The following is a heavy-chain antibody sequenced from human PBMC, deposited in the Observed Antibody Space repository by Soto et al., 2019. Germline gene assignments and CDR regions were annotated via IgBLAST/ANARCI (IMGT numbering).Heavy chain of an antibody. D-gene: IGHD2-15*01. CDR3: AIDTNDGVVAATGLEY. V-gene: IGHV1-69*13. J-gene: IGHJ4*02. CDR2: IIPVFGRA. Sequence: SVKVSCKASGGTFSNFGMSWVRQAPGQGLEWMGVIIPVFGRANYARTFQGRVTITADESTSTVYMELRSLRSEDTAVYFCAIDTNDGVVAATGLEYWGQGTLVTVSS. CDR1: GGTFSNFG.